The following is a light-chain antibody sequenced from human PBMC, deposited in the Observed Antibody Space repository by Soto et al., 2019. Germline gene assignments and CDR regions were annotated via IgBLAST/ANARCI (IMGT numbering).Light chain of an antibody. CDR2: KAS. CDR1: QSVRTW. J-gene: IGKJ1*01. V-gene: IGKV1-5*03. CDR3: QHFDGYTWT. Sequence: DIQMTQSPSTLSASVGDRVTITCRASQSVRTWLAWYQQKPGKAPNLLIYKASNLETGVPSRFSGSGSGTEFTLSISSLQPDDFATYYCQHFDGYTWTFGQGTKVEVK.